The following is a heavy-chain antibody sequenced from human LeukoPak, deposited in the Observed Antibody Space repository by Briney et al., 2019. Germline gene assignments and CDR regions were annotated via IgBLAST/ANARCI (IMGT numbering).Heavy chain of an antibody. V-gene: IGHV3-11*04. CDR2: ISSSGSTI. CDR1: GFTFSDYY. D-gene: IGHD3-10*01. Sequence: PGGSLRLSCAASGFTFSDYYMSWIRQAPGKGLEWISYISSSGSTIYCADSVKGRFTISRDNAKNSLYLQMNSPRVEDTAVYYCARDLFGPKNYFDYWGQGTLVTVSS. J-gene: IGHJ4*02. CDR3: ARDLFGPKNYFDY.